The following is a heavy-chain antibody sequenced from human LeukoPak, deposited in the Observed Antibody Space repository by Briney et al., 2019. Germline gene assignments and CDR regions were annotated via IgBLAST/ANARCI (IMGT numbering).Heavy chain of an antibody. D-gene: IGHD3-10*01. CDR2: IRSDGSNK. CDR3: AKDISHLYGSGSSLDY. J-gene: IGHJ4*02. V-gene: IGHV3-30*02. Sequence: GGSLRLSCAPSGFTFSSYGIHWVRQAPGKGLEWVAFIRSDGSNKYYADSVKGRFTISRDNSKNTLYLQMNSLRAEDTALYYCAKDISHLYGSGSSLDYWGQGTLVTVSS. CDR1: GFTFSSYG.